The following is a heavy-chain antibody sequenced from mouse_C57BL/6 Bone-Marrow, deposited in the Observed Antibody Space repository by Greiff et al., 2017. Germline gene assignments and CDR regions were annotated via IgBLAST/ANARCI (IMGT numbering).Heavy chain of an antibody. CDR3: TREGTGNY. V-gene: IGHV1-50*01. D-gene: IGHD4-1*01. Sequence: QGQLQQPGAGLVKPGASVKLSCQASGFTFTSYXMQWVKQRPGQGLEWIGGIDPSDGYTNYNQKFKGKATLTVDTSSNTAYMQLSSLTSEDTAVYYCTREGTGNYWGQGTTLTVSS. CDR1: GFTFTSYX. J-gene: IGHJ2*01. CDR2: IDPSDGYT.